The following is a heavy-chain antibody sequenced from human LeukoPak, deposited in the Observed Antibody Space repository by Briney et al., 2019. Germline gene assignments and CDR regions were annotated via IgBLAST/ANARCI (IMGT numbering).Heavy chain of an antibody. D-gene: IGHD6-19*01. J-gene: IGHJ4*02. V-gene: IGHV1-18*01. CDR3: ARSSLAVAGSVFDY. Sequence: ASVNVSCKASGYTFTSYGISWVRLAPGQGLEWMGWISTYNGNTHYAQKLQGRVTMTTDTSTSTAYMELRSLRSDDTAVYYCARSSLAVAGSVFDYWGQGTLVTVSS. CDR1: GYTFTSYG. CDR2: ISTYNGNT.